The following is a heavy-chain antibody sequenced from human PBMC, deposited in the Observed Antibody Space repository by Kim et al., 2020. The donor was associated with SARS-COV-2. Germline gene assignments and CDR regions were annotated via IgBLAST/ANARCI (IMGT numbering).Heavy chain of an antibody. Sequence: GGSLRLSCAASGFTFSFYDMNWVRQAPGKGLEWVSDISRASSHIYYADSVKGRFTVSRDNAKASLYLQMNSLRVEDTAVYYCARRSPPARYNGMDVWGQGTTVTVSS. CDR2: ISRASSHI. V-gene: IGHV3-21*01. J-gene: IGHJ6*02. D-gene: IGHD3-9*01. CDR1: GFTFSFYD. CDR3: ARRSPPARYNGMDV.